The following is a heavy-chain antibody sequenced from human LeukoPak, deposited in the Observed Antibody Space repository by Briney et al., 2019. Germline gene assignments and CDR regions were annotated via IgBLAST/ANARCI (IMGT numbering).Heavy chain of an antibody. CDR3: ARGIVVVVAATRGWVDY. D-gene: IGHD2-15*01. CDR2: INPSGGST. Sequence: ASVKVSCKASGYTFTGYYMHWVRQAPGQGLEWMGIINPSGGSTSYAQKFQGRVTMTRDMSTSTVYMELSSLRSEDTAVYYCARGIVVVVAATRGWVDYWGQGTLVTVSS. V-gene: IGHV1-46*01. CDR1: GYTFTGYY. J-gene: IGHJ4*02.